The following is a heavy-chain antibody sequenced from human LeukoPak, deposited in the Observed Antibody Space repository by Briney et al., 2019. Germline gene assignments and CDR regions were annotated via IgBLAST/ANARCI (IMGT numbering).Heavy chain of an antibody. CDR2: IHGDNGDT. V-gene: IGHV1-3*01. J-gene: IGHJ4*02. CDR1: GYSFTDYS. CDR3: ARVRGYSAFGP. Sequence: GASVKVSCKASGYSFTDYSLQWVRQAPRQRLEWMGWIHGDNGDTKYSQKFQGRLTITRDTSANTAYLDLSSLESEDTAFYYCARVRGYSAFGPWGQGTLVTVSS. D-gene: IGHD5-12*01.